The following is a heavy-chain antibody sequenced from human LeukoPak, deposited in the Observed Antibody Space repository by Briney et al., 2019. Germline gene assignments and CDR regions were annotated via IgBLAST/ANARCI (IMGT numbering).Heavy chain of an antibody. V-gene: IGHV1-69*01. CDR1: GGTFRSYG. CDR3: ARGSEGELRYFDWLFYY. Sequence: SVKVSCKASGGTFRSYGISWVRQAPGQGLEWMGGIIPIFGTANYAEKFQGRVTITADESTSTAYMELSSLRSEDTAVYYCARGSEGELRYFDWLFYYWGQGSLVTVFS. J-gene: IGHJ4*02. CDR2: IIPIFGTA. D-gene: IGHD3-9*01.